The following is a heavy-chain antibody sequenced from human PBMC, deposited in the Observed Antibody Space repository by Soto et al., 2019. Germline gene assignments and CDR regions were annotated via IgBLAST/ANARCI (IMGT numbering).Heavy chain of an antibody. CDR2: ITTAGDT. V-gene: IGHV3-13*01. Sequence: EVQLVESGGGLVQPGGSLRLSCAASGFTFSNHDMHWVRQVTGKGLEWVSGITTAGDTYYPGSVKGRFTISREKAKNSLYLQMNSLSAGDTAVYYCARELHGGSYGMDVWGQGTTVTVSS. J-gene: IGHJ6*02. CDR1: GFTFSNHD. CDR3: ARELHGGSYGMDV.